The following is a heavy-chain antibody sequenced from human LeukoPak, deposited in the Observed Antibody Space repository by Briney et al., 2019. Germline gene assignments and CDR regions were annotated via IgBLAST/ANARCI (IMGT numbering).Heavy chain of an antibody. CDR2: INHSGST. Sequence: PSETLSLTCAVYGGSFSGYYWSWIRQPPGKVLEWIGEINHSGSTNYNPSLKSRVTISVDTSKNQFSLKLSSVTAADTAVYYCASATTVADWYFDLWGRGTLVTVSS. D-gene: IGHD4-23*01. J-gene: IGHJ2*01. CDR1: GGSFSGYY. V-gene: IGHV4-34*01. CDR3: ASATTVADWYFDL.